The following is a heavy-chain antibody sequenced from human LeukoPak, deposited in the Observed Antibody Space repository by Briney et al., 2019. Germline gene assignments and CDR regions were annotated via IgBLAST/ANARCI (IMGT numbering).Heavy chain of an antibody. CDR2: INHSGNT. Sequence: SDTLSLTCAVYGGSFSGYYWSWIRQPPGKGLEWIGEINHSGNTNYNPSLKSRVTISVDTSKSQFSLKLISVTAADTAVYYCARELWFGENYYYYMDVWGKGTTVTISS. CDR3: ARELWFGENYYYYMDV. D-gene: IGHD3-10*01. J-gene: IGHJ6*03. V-gene: IGHV4-34*01. CDR1: GGSFSGYY.